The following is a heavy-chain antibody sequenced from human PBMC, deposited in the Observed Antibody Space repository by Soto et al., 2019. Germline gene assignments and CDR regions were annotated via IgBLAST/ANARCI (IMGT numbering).Heavy chain of an antibody. CDR1: GGTFSSYA. D-gene: IGHD5-18*01. Sequence: VKVSCKASGGTFSSYAISWVRQAPGQGLEWMGGIIPIFGTANYAQKFQGRVTITADESTSTAYMELSSLRSEDTAVYYCARGGRGGYSYGYYYYGMDVWGQGTTVTVSS. J-gene: IGHJ6*02. CDR3: ARGGRGGYSYGYYYYGMDV. V-gene: IGHV1-69*01. CDR2: IIPIFGTA.